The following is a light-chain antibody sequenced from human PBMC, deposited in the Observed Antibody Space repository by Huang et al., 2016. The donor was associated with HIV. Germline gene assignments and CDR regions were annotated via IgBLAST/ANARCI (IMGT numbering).Light chain of an antibody. CDR1: QGISSY. Sequence: EIQMTQSPSSLSASVGDRVTITCRASQGISSYLAWFQQKPGKAPKSLIYLASNLRSGVPSRFSGSGSGTDFTLTINSLQPEDLGNYYCQQYDSYPWTFGHGTKVEL. V-gene: IGKV1-16*01. J-gene: IGKJ1*01. CDR2: LAS. CDR3: QQYDSYPWT.